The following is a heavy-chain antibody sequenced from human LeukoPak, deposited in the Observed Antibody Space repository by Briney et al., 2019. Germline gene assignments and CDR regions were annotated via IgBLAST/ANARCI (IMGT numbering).Heavy chain of an antibody. CDR1: GYSFTSYW. CDR3: ARGGSGSYYPNDAFDI. CDR2: IYPGDSDT. D-gene: IGHD3-10*01. V-gene: IGHV5-51*01. Sequence: ESLKTSCKGSGYSFTSYWIGWVRQMPGKGLGWRGSIYPGDSDTRYSPSFQGQVTISADKSINTAYLQWSSLKASDTAMYYCARGGSGSYYPNDAFDIWGQGTMVTVSS. J-gene: IGHJ3*02.